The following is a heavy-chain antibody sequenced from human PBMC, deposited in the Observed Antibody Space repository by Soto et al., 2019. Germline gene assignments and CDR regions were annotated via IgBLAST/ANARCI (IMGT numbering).Heavy chain of an antibody. Sequence: ASVKVSCKASGYTFTSYGISWVRQAPGQGLEWMGWISAYNGNTNYAQKLQGRVTMTTDTSTSTAYMELRSLRSDDTAVYYCARDRGFLELLPLPLYYYYYGMDVWGQGTTVTVSS. V-gene: IGHV1-18*04. CDR3: ARDRGFLELLPLPLYYYYYGMDV. CDR1: GYTFTSYG. CDR2: ISAYNGNT. D-gene: IGHD3-3*01. J-gene: IGHJ6*02.